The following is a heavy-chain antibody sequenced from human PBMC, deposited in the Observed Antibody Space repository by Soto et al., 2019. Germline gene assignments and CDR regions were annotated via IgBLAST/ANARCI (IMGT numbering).Heavy chain of an antibody. CDR3: TRGQQVTLSGLRAPFGS. CDR1: GVPFNRFS. CDR2: IFHSGSS. D-gene: IGHD5-18*01. J-gene: IGHJ4*02. V-gene: IGHV4-34*02. Sequence: QVQLQQWGAGLLKPSETLSLTCAVSGVPFNRFSWSWIRQTPGKGLESIGDIFHSGSSNYNPSLESRVTFSIDTSKKQFSLSLKAVTAADACANFCTRGQQVTLSGLRAPFGSWSQGVLGSVAS.